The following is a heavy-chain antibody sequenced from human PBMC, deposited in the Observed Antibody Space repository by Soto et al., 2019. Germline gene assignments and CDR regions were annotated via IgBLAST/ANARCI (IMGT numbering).Heavy chain of an antibody. CDR2: IYPRASDT. V-gene: IGHV5-51*01. CDR3: SSPAAAGNYYYGTAV. J-gene: IGHJ6*02. Sequence: PGESLKISGKGSGYSFTSDWIGWVRQMAGKGLRCMALIYPRASDTSYSPSFQGQVTISADKSISTASLQWSSLKASHPALYYSSSPAAAGNYYYGTAVSGQGTTVTLSS. D-gene: IGHD6-13*01. CDR1: GYSFTSDW.